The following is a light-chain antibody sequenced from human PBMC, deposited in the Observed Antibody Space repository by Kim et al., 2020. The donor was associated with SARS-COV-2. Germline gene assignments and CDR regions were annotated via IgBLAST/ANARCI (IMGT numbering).Light chain of an antibody. CDR1: QSVSSTY. Sequence: SPGKRATLSCRASQSVSSTYLAWYQQKPGQAPSLLIYGASSRATGIPDRFSGSGSGTDFTLTISRLEPEDFAVYYCQQYGSSPLTFGGGTKVDIK. CDR2: GAS. J-gene: IGKJ4*01. V-gene: IGKV3-20*01. CDR3: QQYGSSPLT.